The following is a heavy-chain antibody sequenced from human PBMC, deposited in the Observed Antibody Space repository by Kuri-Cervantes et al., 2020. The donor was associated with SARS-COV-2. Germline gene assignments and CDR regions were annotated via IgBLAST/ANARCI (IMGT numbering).Heavy chain of an antibody. CDR1: GFTFSNYA. J-gene: IGHJ6*03. CDR2: IWYDGKNE. V-gene: IGHV3-33*08. Sequence: GESLKISCVASGFTFSNYAIHWVRQAPGKGLEWVAVIWYDGKNEYYAGSVKGRFTISRDNSRNTVLLQMNILRAEDTAIYYCATGAANSYMDVWGRGTTVTVSS. D-gene: IGHD3-10*01. CDR3: ATGAANSYMDV.